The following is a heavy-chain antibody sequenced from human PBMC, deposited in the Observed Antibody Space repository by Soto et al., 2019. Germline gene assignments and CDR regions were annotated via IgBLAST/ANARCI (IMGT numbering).Heavy chain of an antibody. D-gene: IGHD3-10*01. J-gene: IGHJ6*02. CDR2: IYHSGST. CDR1: GGSMSSGGFS. CDR3: ARVLTMVRGVLEKVHYFYGLDV. Sequence: QLQLQESGSGLVKPSQTLSLTCAVSGGSMSSGGFSWSWVRQPPGKGLQWIGNIYHSGSTYYNPSLKSRVTISVDRSKNQFSLKLNSVTAADTAVYYCARVLTMVRGVLEKVHYFYGLDVWGQGTTVTVSS. V-gene: IGHV4-30-2*01.